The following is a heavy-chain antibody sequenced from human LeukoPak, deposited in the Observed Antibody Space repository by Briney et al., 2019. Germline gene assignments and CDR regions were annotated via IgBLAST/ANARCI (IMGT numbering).Heavy chain of an antibody. D-gene: IGHD6-6*01. CDR3: ARVISSSSSGGDWFDP. CDR2: ISSSGSTV. CDR1: GFTFSDYY. J-gene: IGHJ5*02. Sequence: PGGSLRLSCAASGFTFSDYYMSWIRQAPGKGLEWVSYISSSGSTVYYADSVKGRFTISRDNAKNSLYLQMNSLRAEDTAVYYCARVISSSSSGGDWFDPWGQGTLVTVSS. V-gene: IGHV3-11*01.